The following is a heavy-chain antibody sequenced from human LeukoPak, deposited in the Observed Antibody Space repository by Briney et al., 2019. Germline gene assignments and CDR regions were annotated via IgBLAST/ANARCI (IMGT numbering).Heavy chain of an antibody. J-gene: IGHJ4*02. CDR2: ISYDGSNK. D-gene: IGHD3-3*01. CDR3: AKDFRSTSITIFGVVITGEYYFDY. V-gene: IGHV3-30*18. Sequence: PGGSLRRSCAASGFTFSSYGMHWVRQAPGKGLEWVAVISYDGSNKYYADSVKGRFTISRDNSKNTLYLQMNSLRAEDTAVYYCAKDFRSTSITIFGVVITGEYYFDYWGQGTLVTVSS. CDR1: GFTFSSYG.